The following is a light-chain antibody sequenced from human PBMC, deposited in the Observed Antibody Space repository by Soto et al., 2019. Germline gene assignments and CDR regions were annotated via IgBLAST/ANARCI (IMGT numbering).Light chain of an antibody. CDR1: QSVSTW. J-gene: IGKJ4*01. CDR3: QNYESYPGP. Sequence: DIQMTQSPSTLSASVGDRVSIACRASQSVSTWLAWYQQKPGKAPKLLIHKASTLESGVPSRFSGGGSGTEVNLTVSGLQRDDSATYLCQNYESYPGPFGGGTKVDIK. CDR2: KAS. V-gene: IGKV1-5*03.